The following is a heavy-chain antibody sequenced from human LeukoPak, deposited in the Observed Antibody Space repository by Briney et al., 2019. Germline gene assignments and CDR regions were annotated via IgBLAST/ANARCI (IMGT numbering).Heavy chain of an antibody. CDR1: GYTFTGYY. CDR2: INPNSGGT. Sequence: ASVKVSCKASGYTFTGYYMHWVRQAPGQGLEWMGWINPNSGGTNYAQKFQGRVTMTRDTSISTAYMELSRLRSDDTAVYYCAGRPSSSWQYYYYGMDVWGQGTTVTVSS. D-gene: IGHD6-13*01. V-gene: IGHV1-2*02. J-gene: IGHJ6*02. CDR3: AGRPSSSWQYYYYGMDV.